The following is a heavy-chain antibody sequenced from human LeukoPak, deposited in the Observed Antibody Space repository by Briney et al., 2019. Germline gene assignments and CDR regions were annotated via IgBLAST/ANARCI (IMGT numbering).Heavy chain of an antibody. D-gene: IGHD2-21*02. J-gene: IGHJ4*02. V-gene: IGHV5-51*01. CDR1: GYSFTSYW. CDR2: IYPGDSDT. CDR3: ARRAYCGGDCYTDY. Sequence: GESLQISCKGSGYSFTSYWIGWVRQMPGKGLEWMGMIYPGDSDTRYSPSFQGQVTISADKSISTAYLQWNSLKASDTAMYYCARRAYCGGDCYTDYWGQGTLVTVSS.